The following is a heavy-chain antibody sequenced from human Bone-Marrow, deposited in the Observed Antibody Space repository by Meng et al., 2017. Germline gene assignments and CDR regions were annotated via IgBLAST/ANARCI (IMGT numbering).Heavy chain of an antibody. CDR3: VLSGTQRDAFDI. V-gene: IGHV3-21*01. CDR1: GFTFSSYA. D-gene: IGHD1-26*01. CDR2: ISSSSSYI. J-gene: IGHJ3*02. Sequence: GGSLRFSCAASGFTFSSYAMHWVRQAPGKGLEWVASISSSSSYIYYADSVKGRFTISRDNAKNSLYLKMNSLRAEDTAVYYCVLSGTQRDAFDIWGQGTMVTVSS.